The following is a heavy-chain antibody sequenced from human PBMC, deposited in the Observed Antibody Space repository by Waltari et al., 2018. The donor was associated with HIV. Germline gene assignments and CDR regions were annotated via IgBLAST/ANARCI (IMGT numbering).Heavy chain of an antibody. D-gene: IGHD2-2*02. CDR2: IYSGGST. J-gene: IGHJ3*01. Sequence: EVHLVESGGGLVQPGGSLRLSCAVSGFTVSSNYMSWVRQAPGKGLEWVSVIYSGGSTNYADSVKGRFTISRDNSKNTLYLQMNSLRPEDTAVYYCASYPPYRPSVWGQGTMVTVSS. CDR3: ASYPPYRPSV. V-gene: IGHV3-66*02. CDR1: GFTVSSNY.